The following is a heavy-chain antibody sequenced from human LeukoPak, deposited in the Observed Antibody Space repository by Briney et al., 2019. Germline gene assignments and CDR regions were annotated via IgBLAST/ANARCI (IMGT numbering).Heavy chain of an antibody. CDR1: GGSIAVNHYY. V-gene: IGHV4-39*02. Sequence: PSETLSLTCSVSGGSIAVNHYYWGWIRQPPGKGLEWIGSGLFTGNTYSNPSLRSRVTISVDTSKNEFSLKMNSVTVADTAVYYCAREHRSSKYFDSWGQGALMIVSS. CDR2: GLFTGNT. CDR3: AREHRSSKYFDS. D-gene: IGHD6-6*01. J-gene: IGHJ4*02.